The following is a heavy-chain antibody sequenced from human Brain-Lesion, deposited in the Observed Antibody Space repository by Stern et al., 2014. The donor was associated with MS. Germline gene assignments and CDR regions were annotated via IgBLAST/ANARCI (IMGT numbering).Heavy chain of an antibody. J-gene: IGHJ6*02. Sequence: QIPLKESGPALVKPTQTLTLTCTLSGVSLTSSGVRVSWIRQPPGKALEWLARIAWDDDKFYTTALKTRLTISKDTSKNQVVLTMTNMDPADTATYYCARQRLDYYGSGTEGGLNVWGQGTTVTVSS. CDR3: ARQRLDYYGSGTEGGLNV. D-gene: IGHD3-10*01. CDR1: GVSLTSSGVR. CDR2: IAWDDDK. V-gene: IGHV2-70*04.